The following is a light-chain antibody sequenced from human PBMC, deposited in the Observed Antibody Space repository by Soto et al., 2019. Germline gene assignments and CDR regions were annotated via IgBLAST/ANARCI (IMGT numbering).Light chain of an antibody. J-gene: IGKJ3*01. CDR3: QQYDNLPFT. Sequence: DIQMTQSPSSLSASVGDRVTITCQASQDISNYLNWYQQKPGKAPKLLIFGASNLEAGVPSRFSGSRSGTDFTFTISSLQAEDIATYYCQQYDNLPFTFGPGTKVDIK. CDR2: GAS. V-gene: IGKV1-33*01. CDR1: QDISNY.